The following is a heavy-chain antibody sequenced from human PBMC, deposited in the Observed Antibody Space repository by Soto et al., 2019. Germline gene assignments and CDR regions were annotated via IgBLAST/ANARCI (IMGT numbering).Heavy chain of an antibody. CDR2: IYYNAIT. V-gene: IGHV4-61*08. D-gene: IGHD6-13*01. CDR1: GDSVSSGAYY. Sequence: QVKLQESGPGLVKPSETLSLTCTVSGDSVSSGAYYWSWVRQPPGKGLEWIGSIYYNAITNYNPSLKSRVTILVDTSKSEISLTLNSVTAADTAVYYCARANIAAAGTIFDPWGQGVLVTVSA. CDR3: ARANIAAAGTIFDP. J-gene: IGHJ5*02.